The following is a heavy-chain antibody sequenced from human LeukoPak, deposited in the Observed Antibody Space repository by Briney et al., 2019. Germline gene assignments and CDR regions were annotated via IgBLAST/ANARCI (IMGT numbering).Heavy chain of an antibody. CDR1: GGSISSSSYY. Sequence: KPSETLSLTCIVSGGSISSSSYYWGWIRQPPGKGLKWIGSIYYSGSTYYNPSLKSRVTISVDTSKNQFSLKLSSVTAADTAVYYCARGVAARLYYMDVWGKGTTVTVSS. CDR2: IYYSGST. J-gene: IGHJ6*03. D-gene: IGHD6-6*01. CDR3: ARGVAARLYYMDV. V-gene: IGHV4-39*07.